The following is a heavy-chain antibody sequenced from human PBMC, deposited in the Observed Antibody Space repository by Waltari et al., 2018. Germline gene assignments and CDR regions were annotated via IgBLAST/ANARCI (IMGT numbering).Heavy chain of an antibody. V-gene: IGHV1-69*01. Sequence: QVQLVQSGAEVKKPGSSVKVSCKASGGTFSSYAISWVRQAPGQGLGWMGGCIPIFGSANYAQKFQGIVTITADESTSTAYMELSSLSSEDTAVYYCAREVLSVATAMVTSLDYWGQGTLVTVSS. D-gene: IGHD5-18*01. CDR3: AREVLSVATAMVTSLDY. J-gene: IGHJ4*02. CDR1: GGTFSSYA. CDR2: CIPIFGSA.